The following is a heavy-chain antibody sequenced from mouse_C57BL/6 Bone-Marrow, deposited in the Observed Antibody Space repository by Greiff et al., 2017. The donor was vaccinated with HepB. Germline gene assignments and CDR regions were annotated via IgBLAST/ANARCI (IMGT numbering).Heavy chain of an antibody. CDR1: GFTFSNYW. Sequence: EVHLVESGGGLVQPGGSMKLSCVASGFTFSNYWMNWVRQSPEKGLEWVAQIRLKSDNYATHYAESVKGRFTISRDDSKSSVYLQMNNLRAEDTGIYYCTDDGYYVGFAYWGQGTLVTVSA. CDR3: TDDGYYVGFAY. D-gene: IGHD2-3*01. J-gene: IGHJ3*01. V-gene: IGHV6-3*01. CDR2: IRLKSDNYAT.